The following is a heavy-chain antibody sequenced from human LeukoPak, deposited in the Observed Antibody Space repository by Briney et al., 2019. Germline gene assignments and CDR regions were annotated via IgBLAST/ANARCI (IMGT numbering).Heavy chain of an antibody. Sequence: SGTLSLTCAVSGGSISSSNWWSWVRQPPGKGLEWIGEINHSGSTNYNPSLKSRVTISVDTSKNQFSLKLSSVTAADTAVYYCARGGAGDCSGGSCLYYFDYWGQGTLVTVSS. CDR1: GGSISSSNW. CDR3: ARGGAGDCSGGSCLYYFDY. CDR2: INHSGST. D-gene: IGHD2-15*01. J-gene: IGHJ4*02. V-gene: IGHV4-4*02.